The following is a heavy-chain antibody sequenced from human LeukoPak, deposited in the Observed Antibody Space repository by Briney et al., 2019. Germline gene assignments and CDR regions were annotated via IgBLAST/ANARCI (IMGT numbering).Heavy chain of an antibody. CDR3: ARAYYYDSSGYYYFSSYFDY. CDR1: GYTFTSYG. D-gene: IGHD3-22*01. CDR2: ISAYNGNT. J-gene: IGHJ4*02. V-gene: IGHV1-18*01. Sequence: ASVNVSCKASGYTFTSYGISWVGQAPGQGLEWMGWISAYNGNTNYAQKLQGRVTMTTDTSTSTAYMELRSLRSDDTAGYYCARAYYYDSSGYYYFSSYFDYWGQGTLVTVSS.